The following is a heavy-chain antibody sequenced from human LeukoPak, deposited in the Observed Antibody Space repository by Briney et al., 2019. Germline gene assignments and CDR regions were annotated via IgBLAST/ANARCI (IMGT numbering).Heavy chain of an antibody. CDR3: ATQGRFLEWSNFDY. J-gene: IGHJ4*02. CDR1: GFTFSNYW. CDR2: IKQDGSEK. D-gene: IGHD3-3*01. Sequence: PGGSLRLSCAASGFTFSNYWMSWVRQAPGKGLEWVANIKQDGSEKYYVDSVKGRFTISRDNAKNSLYLQMNSLRAEDTAVYYCATQGRFLEWSNFDYWGQGTLVTVSS. V-gene: IGHV3-7*03.